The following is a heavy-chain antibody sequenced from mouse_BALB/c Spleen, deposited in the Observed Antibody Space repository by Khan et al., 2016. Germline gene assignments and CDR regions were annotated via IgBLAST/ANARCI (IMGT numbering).Heavy chain of an antibody. Sequence: QVQLQQSGPELKKPGETVKISCKASGYTFTDYSMHWVKQAPGKGLKWMGWINTETGEPTYADDFKGRFAFSLETSASTAYLQINNLKNEDTATYFCAPITTVPFAYWGQGTLVTVSA. CDR2: INTETGEP. CDR3: APITTVPFAY. CDR1: GYTFTDYS. J-gene: IGHJ3*01. V-gene: IGHV9-2-1*01. D-gene: IGHD1-1*01.